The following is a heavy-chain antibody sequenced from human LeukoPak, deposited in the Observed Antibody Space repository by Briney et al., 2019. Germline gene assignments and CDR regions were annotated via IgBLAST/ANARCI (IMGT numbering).Heavy chain of an antibody. CDR3: ARILLGYCSGGSCLNLYYFDY. CDR1: GGSFSGYY. D-gene: IGHD2-15*01. Sequence: SETLSLTCAVYGGSFSGYYWSWIRQPPEKGLEWIGEINHSGSTNYNPSLKSRVTISVDTSKNQFSLKLSSVTAADTAVYYCARILLGYCSGGSCLNLYYFDYWGQGTLVTVSS. CDR2: INHSGST. V-gene: IGHV4-34*01. J-gene: IGHJ4*02.